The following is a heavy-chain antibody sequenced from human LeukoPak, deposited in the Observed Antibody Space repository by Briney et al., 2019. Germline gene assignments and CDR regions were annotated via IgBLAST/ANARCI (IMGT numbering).Heavy chain of an antibody. V-gene: IGHV3-15*01. Sequence: GGSLRLSCAASGFILGNAWMSWVRQAHGEGLEWVGRIKSKADGGTTDYAAPVKGRFTISRDDSKNTLYLQMNSLKTEDTAVYYCTTDHGDHAFDIWGRGTMVTVSS. CDR1: GFILGNAW. CDR3: TTDHGDHAFDI. J-gene: IGHJ3*02. D-gene: IGHD4-17*01. CDR2: IKSKADGGTT.